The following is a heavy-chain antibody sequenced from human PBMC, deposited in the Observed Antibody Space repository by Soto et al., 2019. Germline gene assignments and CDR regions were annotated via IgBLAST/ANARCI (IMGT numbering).Heavy chain of an antibody. V-gene: IGHV4-34*01. Sequence: SETLSLTCAVYGGSFSGYCWSWIRQPPGKGLEWIGEINHSGSTNYNPSLKSRVTISVDTSKNQFSLKLSSVTAADTAVYYCARGSSGVVATIFYFDYWGQGTLVTVSS. CDR1: GGSFSGYC. CDR2: INHSGST. CDR3: ARGSSGVVATIFYFDY. D-gene: IGHD5-12*01. J-gene: IGHJ4*02.